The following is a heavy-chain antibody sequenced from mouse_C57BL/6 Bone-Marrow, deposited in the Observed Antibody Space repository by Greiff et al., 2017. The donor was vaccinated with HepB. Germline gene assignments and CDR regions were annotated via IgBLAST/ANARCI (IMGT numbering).Heavy chain of an antibody. Sequence: DVKLQESGGGLVKPGGSLKLSCAASGFTFSSYAMSWVRQTPEKRLEWVATISDGGSYTYYPDNVKGRFTISRDNAKNNLYLQMSHLKSEDTAMYYCARDGLYAMDYWGQGTSVTVSS. J-gene: IGHJ4*01. CDR2: ISDGGSYT. CDR3: ARDGLYAMDY. V-gene: IGHV5-4*01. CDR1: GFTFSSYA.